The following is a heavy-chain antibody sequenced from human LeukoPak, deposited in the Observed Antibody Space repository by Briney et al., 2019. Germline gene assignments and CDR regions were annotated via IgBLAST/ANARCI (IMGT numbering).Heavy chain of an antibody. Sequence: QTGGSLRLSCAASGFTFSSYAMHWVRQAPGKGLEGVAVISYDGSNKYYADSVKGRFTISRDNSKNKLYLQMNSLRAEDTAVYYCARTGEQLVGYYYYYYGMDVWGQGTTVTVSS. CDR2: ISYDGSNK. CDR3: ARTGEQLVGYYYYYYGMDV. D-gene: IGHD6-6*01. CDR1: GFTFSSYA. J-gene: IGHJ6*02. V-gene: IGHV3-30-3*01.